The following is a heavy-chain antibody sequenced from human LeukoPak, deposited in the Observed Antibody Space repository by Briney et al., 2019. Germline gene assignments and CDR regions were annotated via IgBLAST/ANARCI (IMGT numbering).Heavy chain of an antibody. J-gene: IGHJ4*02. CDR2: IWYDGSNK. CDR3: ARDRLYGDYYYFDY. V-gene: IGHV3-33*01. Sequence: PGGSLRLSCAASGFTFSSYGMHWVRQAPGKGLEWVAAIWYDGSNKYYADSVKGRFTISRDNSKNTLYLQMNSLRAEDTAVYYCARDRLYGDYYYFDYWGQGTLVTVSS. CDR1: GFTFSSYG. D-gene: IGHD4-17*01.